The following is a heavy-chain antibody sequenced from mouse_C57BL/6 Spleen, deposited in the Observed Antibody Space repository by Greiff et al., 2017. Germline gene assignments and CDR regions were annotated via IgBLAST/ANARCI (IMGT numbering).Heavy chain of an antibody. D-gene: IGHD2-4*01. CDR1: GFNIKDYY. CDR3: AEGDYDRDWFAY. J-gene: IGHJ3*01. CDR2: IDPEDGET. Sequence: EVQLQESGAELVKPGASVKLSCTASGFNIKDYYMHWVKQRTEQGLEWIGRIDPEDGETKSAPKFQGKATITADTSSNTAYLQLSSLTSEDTAVYYCAEGDYDRDWFAYWGQGTLVTVSA. V-gene: IGHV14-2*01.